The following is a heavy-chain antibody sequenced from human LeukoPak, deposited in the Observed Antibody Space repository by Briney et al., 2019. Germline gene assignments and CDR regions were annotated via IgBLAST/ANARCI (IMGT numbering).Heavy chain of an antibody. CDR1: GFTFSSYS. Sequence: GGSLRLSCAASGFTFSSYSMNWVRQAPGKGLEWVSSISSSSSYIYYADSVKGRFTISRDNAKNSLYLQMNSLRAEDTAVYYCAKVVRYDFWSGYFDYWGQGTLVTVSS. CDR3: AKVVRYDFWSGYFDY. D-gene: IGHD3-3*01. J-gene: IGHJ4*02. CDR2: ISSSSSYI. V-gene: IGHV3-21*01.